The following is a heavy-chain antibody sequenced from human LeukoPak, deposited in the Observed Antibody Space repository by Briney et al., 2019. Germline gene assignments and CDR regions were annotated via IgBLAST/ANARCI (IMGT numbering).Heavy chain of an antibody. Sequence: SETLSLTCTVSGGSISSSSYYWGWIRQPPGKGLEWIGSIYYSGSTYYNPSLKSRVTISVDTSKNQFSLKLSSVTAADTAVYYCARDERTVAAIDYWGQGTLVTVSS. CDR1: GGSISSSSYY. CDR2: IYYSGST. CDR3: ARDERTVAAIDY. J-gene: IGHJ4*02. D-gene: IGHD2-15*01. V-gene: IGHV4-39*07.